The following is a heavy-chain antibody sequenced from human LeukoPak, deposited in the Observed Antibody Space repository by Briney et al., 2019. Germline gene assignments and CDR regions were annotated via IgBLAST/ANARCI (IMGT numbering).Heavy chain of an antibody. V-gene: IGHV4-4*07. D-gene: IGHD6-19*01. J-gene: IGHJ4*02. CDR2: VFASGST. CDR3: ARHVAGTGTHDY. Sequence: SETLSLTCTVSGGSINSNYWSWIRQSAGKGLEWIGRVFASGSTNYNPSLRRRVSISLDTSKNQFSLKLSSVTAADTAVYYCARHVAGTGTHDYWGQGTLVTVSS. CDR1: GGSINSNY.